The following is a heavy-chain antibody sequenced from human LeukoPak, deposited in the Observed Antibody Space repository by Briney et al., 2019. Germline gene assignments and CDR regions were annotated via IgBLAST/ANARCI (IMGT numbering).Heavy chain of an antibody. CDR1: GGSFSGYY. V-gene: IGHV4-34*01. Sequence: SETLSLTCAVYGGSFSGYYWSWIRQPPGKGLEWVGEIDHSGATSYNPSLRGRVTISLDTSKNQFSLTLSSITAADTAVYYCAKAPYLSSGSWGQGTMVTVSS. J-gene: IGHJ3*01. CDR3: AKAPYLSSGS. CDR2: IDHSGAT. D-gene: IGHD3-22*01.